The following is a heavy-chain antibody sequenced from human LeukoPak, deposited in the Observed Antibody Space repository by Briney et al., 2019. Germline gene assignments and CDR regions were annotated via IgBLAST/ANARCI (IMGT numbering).Heavy chain of an antibody. CDR3: VKEGGNGWYSGWFDP. D-gene: IGHD6-19*01. J-gene: IGHJ5*02. CDR2: INPDGSEK. V-gene: IGHV3-7*03. CDR1: GFTFSSYA. Sequence: GGSLRLSCAASGFTFSSYAMSWVRQTPGKGLVWVANINPDGSEKKYVDSVKGRFIISRDNAGNSLDLQMNSPRVDDTAVYYCVKEGGNGWYSGWFDPWGQGTRVTVSS.